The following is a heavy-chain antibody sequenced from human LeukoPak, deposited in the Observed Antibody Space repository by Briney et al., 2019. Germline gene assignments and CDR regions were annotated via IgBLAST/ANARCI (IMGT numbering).Heavy chain of an antibody. J-gene: IGHJ4*02. V-gene: IGHV3-23*01. CDR1: GFTLSSYA. Sequence: PGGSLRLSCAASGFTLSSYAMTWVRQAPGKGLEWVSSISAGDGRTYYADSVKGRFTISRDNSKNTLYLQMSSLRLDDTAVYYCAKDKVGVVADFFDYWGQGTLVTVSS. CDR2: ISAGDGRT. D-gene: IGHD2-15*01. CDR3: AKDKVGVVADFFDY.